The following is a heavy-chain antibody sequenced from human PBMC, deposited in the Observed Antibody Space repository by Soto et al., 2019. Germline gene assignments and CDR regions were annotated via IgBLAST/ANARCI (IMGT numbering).Heavy chain of an antibody. CDR3: ARAGWELLLDYFDY. J-gene: IGHJ4*02. CDR1: GFTFSSYS. CDR2: ISSSSSSI. Sequence: EVQLVESGGGLVQPGGSLRLSCAASGFTFSSYSMNWVRQAPGKGLEWVSYISSSSSSIYYADSVKGRFTISRDNAKNSLYLQMNSLRAEDTAVYYCARAGWELLLDYFDYWGQGSLVTVSS. V-gene: IGHV3-48*01. D-gene: IGHD1-26*01.